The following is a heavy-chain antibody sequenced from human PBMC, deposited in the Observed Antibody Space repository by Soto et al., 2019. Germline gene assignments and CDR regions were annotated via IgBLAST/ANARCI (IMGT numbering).Heavy chain of an antibody. J-gene: IGHJ6*03. Sequence: PGGSLRLSCAASGFTFSSYWMHWVRQAPGKGLVWVSRINSDGSSTSYADSVKGRFTISRDNAKNTLYLQMNSLRAEDTAVYYCTRSDADCSGGRCYYYYYYMDVWGKGTTVTVSS. CDR3: TRSDADCSGGRCYYYYYYMDV. CDR2: INSDGSST. CDR1: GFTFSSYW. V-gene: IGHV3-74*01. D-gene: IGHD2-15*01.